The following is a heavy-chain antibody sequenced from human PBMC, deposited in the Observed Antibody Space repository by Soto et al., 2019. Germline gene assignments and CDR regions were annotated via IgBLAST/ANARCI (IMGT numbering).Heavy chain of an antibody. J-gene: IGHJ5*02. D-gene: IGHD2-2*01. CDR2: ISGYNGNT. CDR1: GYIFINYG. V-gene: IGHV1-18*01. CDR3: ARDEVPAANWLDR. Sequence: ASVKVSCKASGYIFINYGITCVRQAPGQGLKWMGWISGYNGNTKYADKLQGRVTMTTDTSTTTAYMELRSLRSDDTAVYYCARDEVPAANWLDRWGQGTLVTVSS.